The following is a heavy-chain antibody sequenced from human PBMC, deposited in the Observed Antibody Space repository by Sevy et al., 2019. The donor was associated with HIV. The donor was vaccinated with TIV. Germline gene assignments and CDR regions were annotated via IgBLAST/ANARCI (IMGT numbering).Heavy chain of an antibody. D-gene: IGHD2-21*02. CDR2: IYYSWST. Sequence: SETLSLTCTVSGGSISSGGYYWSWIRQHPGKGLEWIGYIYYSWSTYYNPSLKSRVTISVDTSKYQFSLKLSSVTAADTAVYYCARACGGDCYPLGAFDIWGQGTMVTVSS. V-gene: IGHV4-31*03. CDR1: GGSISSGGYY. J-gene: IGHJ3*02. CDR3: ARACGGDCYPLGAFDI.